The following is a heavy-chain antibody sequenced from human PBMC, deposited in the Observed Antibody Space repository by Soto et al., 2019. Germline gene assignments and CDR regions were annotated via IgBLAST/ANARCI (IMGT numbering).Heavy chain of an antibody. CDR3: ARDRDSGSRPTYWFDP. J-gene: IGHJ5*02. CDR2: ISYDGSNK. Sequence: SLRLSCAASGFTFSNYPIHWVRQAPGKGLEWVAVISYDGSNKYYSDSVKGRFTISRDNSKNTLYPQMNSLRGEDTAVYYCARDRDSGSRPTYWFDPWGQGTLVTVSS. CDR1: GFTFSNYP. D-gene: IGHD1-26*01. V-gene: IGHV3-30-3*01.